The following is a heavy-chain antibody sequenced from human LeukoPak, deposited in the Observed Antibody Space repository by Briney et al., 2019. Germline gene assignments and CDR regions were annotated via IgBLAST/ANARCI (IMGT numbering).Heavy chain of an antibody. CDR1: GGSISNYY. D-gene: IGHD3-10*01. J-gene: IGHJ4*02. CDR2: IYNSGSST. Sequence: SETLSLTCTVSGGSISNYYWSWIRQPPGKGLEWIGYIYNSGSSTIYNPSLQSRVTISVDMSKNQFSLRLSSVTAADTAVYFCVRDRELTYWGQGILVTVSS. V-gene: IGHV4-59*01. CDR3: VRDRELTY.